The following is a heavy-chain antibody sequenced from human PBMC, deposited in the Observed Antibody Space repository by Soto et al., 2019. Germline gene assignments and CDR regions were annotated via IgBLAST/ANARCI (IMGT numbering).Heavy chain of an antibody. J-gene: IGHJ4*02. D-gene: IGHD3-22*01. CDR1: GFTFSGSA. CDR3: TRLSTSMTKSDSY. Sequence: HPGGSLRLSCAASGFTFSGSAMHWVRQASGKGLEWVGRIRSKANSYATAYAASVKGRFTISRDDSKNTAYLQMNSLKTEDTAVYYCTRLSTSMTKSDSYWGQGTLVTVSS. CDR2: IRSKANSYAT. V-gene: IGHV3-73*01.